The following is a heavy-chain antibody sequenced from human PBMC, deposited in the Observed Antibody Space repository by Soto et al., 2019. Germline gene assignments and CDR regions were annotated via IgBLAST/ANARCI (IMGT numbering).Heavy chain of an antibody. CDR1: GGSISSDDFD. CDR3: ARLSGSWQSWFAP. D-gene: IGHD1-26*01. CDR2: IYYSGNT. Sequence: QVQLQESGPGRVKPSQTLSLTCTVSGGSISSDDFDWSWIRQHPGKGLEWIGYIYYSGNTYDNPSLKSRVTILVATSKHQLSLKVSSVTGAHTAVYYCARLSGSWQSWFAPWGQGTLVTVSS. J-gene: IGHJ5*02. V-gene: IGHV4-31*03.